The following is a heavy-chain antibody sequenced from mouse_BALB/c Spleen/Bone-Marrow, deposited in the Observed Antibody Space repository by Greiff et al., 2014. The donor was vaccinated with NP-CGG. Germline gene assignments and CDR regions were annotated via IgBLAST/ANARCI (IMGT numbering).Heavy chain of an antibody. CDR3: VCGNYYLAY. CDR2: TNPSTGYT. D-gene: IGHD2-1*01. Sequence: QVQLKESGAELAKPGASVKMSCKASGYTFTRYWMHWVKQRPGQGLEWIGYTNPSTGYTEYNQKFKDKATLTADKSSSTAYMQLSSLTSEDSAVYYCVCGNYYLAYWGQGTLVTVSA. V-gene: IGHV1-7*01. CDR1: GYTFTRYW. J-gene: IGHJ3*01.